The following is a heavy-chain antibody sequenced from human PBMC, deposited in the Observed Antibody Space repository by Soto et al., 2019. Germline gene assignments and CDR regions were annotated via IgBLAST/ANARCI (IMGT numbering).Heavy chain of an antibody. D-gene: IGHD3-3*01. V-gene: IGHV3-30*18. Sequence: GGSLRLSCAASGFTFSSYGMHWVRQAPGKGLEWVAVISYDGSNKYYADSVKGRFTISRDNSKNTLYLQMNSLRAEDTAVYYCAKDYCGEGRITIFGVVPRGCHYYYMDVWGKGTTVTVSS. CDR2: ISYDGSNK. J-gene: IGHJ6*03. CDR3: AKDYCGEGRITIFGVVPRGCHYYYMDV. CDR1: GFTFSSYG.